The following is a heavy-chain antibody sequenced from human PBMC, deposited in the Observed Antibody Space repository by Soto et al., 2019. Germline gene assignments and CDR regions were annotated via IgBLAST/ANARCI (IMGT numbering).Heavy chain of an antibody. CDR1: GFTFSSYA. CDR2: ISYDGSNK. CDR3: ARDPGSGWYGDYFDY. D-gene: IGHD6-19*01. V-gene: IGHV3-30-3*01. J-gene: IGHJ4*02. Sequence: PGGSLRLSCAASGFTFSSYAMRWVRQAPGKGLEWVAVISYDGSNKYYADSVKGRFTIHRDNSKNTLYLQMNSLRAEDTAVYYCARDPGSGWYGDYFDYWGQGTLVTVSS.